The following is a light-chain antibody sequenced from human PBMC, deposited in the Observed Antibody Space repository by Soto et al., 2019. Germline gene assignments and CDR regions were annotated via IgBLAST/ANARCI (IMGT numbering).Light chain of an antibody. CDR1: SSEVGGYNY. Sequence: QSVLTQPASVSGTPGQSITISCTGTSSEVGGYNYVSWYQHHPGKAPKLMIFDVINRPSGVSNRFSGSKSGNTASLTISGLQPEDEADYYCSSYTTSNTRQIVFGTGTKVTVL. J-gene: IGLJ1*01. CDR2: DVI. V-gene: IGLV2-14*03. CDR3: SSYTTSNTRQIV.